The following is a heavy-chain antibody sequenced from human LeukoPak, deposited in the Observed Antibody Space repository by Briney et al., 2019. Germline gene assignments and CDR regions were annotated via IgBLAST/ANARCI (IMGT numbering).Heavy chain of an antibody. D-gene: IGHD6-6*01. CDR2: ISSNGGST. CDR1: GFTFSSYA. CDR3: ARGPRDSSSSYYFDS. V-gene: IGHV3-64*01. Sequence: GGSLRLSCAASGFTFSSYAMHWVRQAPGKGLEYVSAISSNGGSTYYANSVKGRFTISRDNSKNTLYLQMGSLRAEDMAVYYCARGPRDSSSSYYFDSWGQGTLVTVSS. J-gene: IGHJ4*02.